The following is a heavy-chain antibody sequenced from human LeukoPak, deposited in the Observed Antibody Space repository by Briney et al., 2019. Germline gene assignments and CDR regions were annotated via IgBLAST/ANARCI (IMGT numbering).Heavy chain of an antibody. CDR3: ARGVLRSSDSGFGY. CDR2: IKQDGSEK. D-gene: IGHD3-9*01. CDR1: GFTFSSYW. Sequence: GGSLRLSYAAFGFTFSSYWMSWVRQAPRKGLEGVANIKQDGSEKYYVDSVKGRFTISRDDAKNSLYLQMNSLRAEDTAVYYCARGVLRSSDSGFGYWGQGPLVTAPS. V-gene: IGHV3-7*04. J-gene: IGHJ4*02.